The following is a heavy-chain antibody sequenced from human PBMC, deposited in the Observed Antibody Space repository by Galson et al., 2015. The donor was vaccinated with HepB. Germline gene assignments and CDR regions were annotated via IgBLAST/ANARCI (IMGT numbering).Heavy chain of an antibody. J-gene: IGHJ2*01. CDR3: ARATMWETGVHWYFDL. CDR2: IIPILGIT. Sequence: SVKVSCKASGGTFSSYAISWVRQAPGQGLEWMGRIIPILGITNYAQKFQGRVTITADKSTSTAYMELSSLRSEDTAVYYCARATMWETGVHWYFDLWGRGTLVTVSS. CDR1: GGTFSSYA. D-gene: IGHD1-26*01. V-gene: IGHV1-69*04.